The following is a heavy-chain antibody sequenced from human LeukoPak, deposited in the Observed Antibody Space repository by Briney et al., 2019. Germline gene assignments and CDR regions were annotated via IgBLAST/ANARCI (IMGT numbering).Heavy chain of an antibody. CDR3: ARSLGYCTNGVCLPYYFDY. V-gene: IGHV1-69*02. J-gene: IGHJ4*02. CDR1: GGTFNSYT. Sequence: SVKVSCKASGGTFNSYTISLVRQAPGQGLEWMGRIIPILGIANYAQKFQGRVTITADKSTSQAYMELSSLRSEDTAVYYCARSLGYCTNGVCLPYYFDYWGQGTLVTVSS. CDR2: IIPILGIA. D-gene: IGHD2-8*01.